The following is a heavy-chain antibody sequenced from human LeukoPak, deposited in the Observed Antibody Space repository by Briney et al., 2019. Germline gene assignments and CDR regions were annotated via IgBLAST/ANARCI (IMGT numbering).Heavy chain of an antibody. V-gene: IGHV3-66*01. D-gene: IGHD3-3*01. CDR1: GFTVSDNY. Sequence: LPGRSLRLSCAASGFTVSDNYMTWVRQAPGKGLEWVSFIYSGGRTYYADSVRGRFTISRDNSKNTLYLQMNSLRAEDTAVYYCARDGIFWKGYYAYWGQGTLVTVSS. J-gene: IGHJ4*02. CDR3: ARDGIFWKGYYAY. CDR2: IYSGGRT.